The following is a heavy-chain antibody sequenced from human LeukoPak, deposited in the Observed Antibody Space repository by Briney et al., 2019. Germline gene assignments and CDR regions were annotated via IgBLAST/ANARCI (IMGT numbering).Heavy chain of an antibody. D-gene: IGHD1-26*01. Sequence: PGGSLRLSCAASGFTFSSYAMSWVRQAPGKGLEWVSAISGSGGSTYYADSVKGRFTISRDNSKNTLYLQMNSLRAEDTAVYYCAKDREIKWEPRVDYFDYWGQGTLVTVSS. CDR1: GFTFSSYA. V-gene: IGHV3-23*01. CDR3: AKDREIKWEPRVDYFDY. CDR2: ISGSGGST. J-gene: IGHJ4*02.